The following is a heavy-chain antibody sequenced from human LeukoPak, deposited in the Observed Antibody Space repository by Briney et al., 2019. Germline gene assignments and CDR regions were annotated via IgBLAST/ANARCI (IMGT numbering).Heavy chain of an antibody. V-gene: IGHV3-30-3*01. CDR2: ISYDGSNK. Sequence: GGSLRLSCAASGLTFSSYAMHWVRHAPGKGLEWVAVISYDGSNKYYADSVKGRFTISRDNSKNRLYLQMNSLRAEDTAVYYCAREACPYRLCYYDSSGYSLNYYFDYWGQGTLVTVSS. J-gene: IGHJ4*02. CDR3: AREACPYRLCYYDSSGYSLNYYFDY. D-gene: IGHD3-22*01. CDR1: GLTFSSYA.